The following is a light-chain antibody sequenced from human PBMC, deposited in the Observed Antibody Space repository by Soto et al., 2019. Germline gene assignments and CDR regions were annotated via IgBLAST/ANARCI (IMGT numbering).Light chain of an antibody. V-gene: IGKV1-5*03. CDR3: QHYNSYSEA. J-gene: IGKJ1*01. CDR1: QTISSW. Sequence: TQMTQSPSTLSGSVGDRVTITCRASQTISSWLAWYQQKPGKAPKLLIYKASTLKSGVPSRFSGSGSGTEFTLTISSLRPDDFATYYCQHYNSYSEAFGQGTKVDIK. CDR2: KAS.